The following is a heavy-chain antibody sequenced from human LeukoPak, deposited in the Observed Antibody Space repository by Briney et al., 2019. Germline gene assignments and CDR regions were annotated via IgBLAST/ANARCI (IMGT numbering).Heavy chain of an antibody. J-gene: IGHJ4*02. CDR1: GFTLSSYG. V-gene: IGHV3-30*18. Sequence: PGGSLRLSCAASGFTLSSYGMHWVRQAPGKGLEWVAVISYDGSNKYYADSVKGRFTISRDNSKNTLYLQMNSLRAEDTAVYYCAKVWVIAAAGTWAGYFDYWGQGTLVTVSS. CDR2: ISYDGSNK. D-gene: IGHD6-13*01. CDR3: AKVWVIAAAGTWAGYFDY.